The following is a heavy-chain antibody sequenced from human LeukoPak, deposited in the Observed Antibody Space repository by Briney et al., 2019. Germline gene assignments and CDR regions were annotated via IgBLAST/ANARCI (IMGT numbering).Heavy chain of an antibody. CDR1: GFTFNSYG. D-gene: IGHD1-1*01. V-gene: IGHV1-18*01. J-gene: IGHJ4*02. CDR2: ISHYTAKT. Sequence: ASVKVSCKASGFTFNSYGISWVRQAPGQGLEWMGWISHYTAKTDYAQKFQGRLTVTTDTATTTAYMELRSLRSDDTAVYYCARDRSTNDYWGQGTLLTVSS. CDR3: ARDRSTNDY.